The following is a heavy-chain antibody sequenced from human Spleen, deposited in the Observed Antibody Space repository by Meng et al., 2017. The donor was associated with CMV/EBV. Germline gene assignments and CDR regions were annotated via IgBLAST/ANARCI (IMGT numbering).Heavy chain of an antibody. J-gene: IGHJ4*02. Sequence: KVSCKGSGYTFTNYWIGWVRQMPGKGLEWMGLIYPGDSDTRYSPSFQGQVTISVDTSITTAYLQWSSLKASDTAMYYCARALTYCSVTSCYMGFWGQGTLVTVSS. D-gene: IGHD2-2*02. CDR2: IYPGDSDT. CDR3: ARALTYCSVTSCYMGF. CDR1: GYTFTNYW. V-gene: IGHV5-51*01.